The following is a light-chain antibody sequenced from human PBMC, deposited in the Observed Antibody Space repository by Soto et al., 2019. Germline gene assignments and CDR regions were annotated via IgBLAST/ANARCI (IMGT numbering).Light chain of an antibody. V-gene: IGLV2-23*01. CDR3: CSYGNSRWV. CDR1: NSDAGTYRL. J-gene: IGLJ3*02. Sequence: QSALTQPASVSGAPRQSISIPCTGSNSDAGTYRLVPWYQQHPGEAPKLIIYEDYKRPSGVSTRFSGSRFGNSASLTIFGLQAEDEADYFCCSYGNSRWVFGGGTKLTVL. CDR2: EDY.